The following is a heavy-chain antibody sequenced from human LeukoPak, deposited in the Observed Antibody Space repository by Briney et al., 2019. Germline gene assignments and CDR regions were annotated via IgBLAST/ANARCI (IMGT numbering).Heavy chain of an antibody. V-gene: IGHV3-30-3*01. CDR2: ISYDGSNK. D-gene: IGHD2-15*01. Sequence: GGSLRLSCAASGFTFSSYAMHWVRQAPGKGLEWVAVISYDGSNKYYAGSVKGRFTISRDNSKNTLYLQMNSLRAEDTAVYYCARDSVIVVVVAAAEKKRGLDYWGQGTLVTVSS. J-gene: IGHJ4*02. CDR1: GFTFSSYA. CDR3: ARDSVIVVVVAAAEKKRGLDY.